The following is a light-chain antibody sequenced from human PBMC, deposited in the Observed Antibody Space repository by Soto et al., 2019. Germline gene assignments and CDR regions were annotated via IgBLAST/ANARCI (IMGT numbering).Light chain of an antibody. V-gene: IGKV3-15*01. Sequence: EIVMTQSPATLSVSPGERATLSCRASQSVRSNLAWYQQKPGQGPRLLLYGASTRATGIPARFSGSGSGTDFTLTISSLQSEDFAVYYCQQSNNWPYTFGQGTKLEIK. CDR3: QQSNNWPYT. CDR2: GAS. CDR1: QSVRSN. J-gene: IGKJ2*01.